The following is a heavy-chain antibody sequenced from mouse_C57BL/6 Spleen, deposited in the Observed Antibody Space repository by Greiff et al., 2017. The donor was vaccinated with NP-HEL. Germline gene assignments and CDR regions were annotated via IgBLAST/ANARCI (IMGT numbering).Heavy chain of an antibody. CDR3: TRFDGYYDYYAMDY. D-gene: IGHD2-3*01. CDR1: GFTFSSYA. Sequence: EVKVEESGEGLVKPGGSLKLSCAASGFTFSSYAMSWVRQTPEKRLEWVAYISSGGDYIYYVDTVKGRFTISRDNARNTLYLQMSSLKSEDTAMYYCTRFDGYYDYYAMDYWGQGTSVTVSS. CDR2: ISSGGDYI. J-gene: IGHJ4*01. V-gene: IGHV5-9-1*02.